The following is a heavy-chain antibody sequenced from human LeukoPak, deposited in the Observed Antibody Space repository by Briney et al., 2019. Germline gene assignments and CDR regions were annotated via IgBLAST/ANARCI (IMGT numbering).Heavy chain of an antibody. J-gene: IGHJ3*02. CDR3: ARNASSLGAGAFDI. Sequence: SETLSLTCTVSGGSISSSSLHWDWIRQPPGKGLEWIGTVYYSGSTYYNPSLKSRVTISVDTSKNQFSLKLSSVSAADTAVYYCARNASSLGAGAFDIWGQGTMVTVSS. CDR1: GGSISSSSLH. D-gene: IGHD2-2*01. V-gene: IGHV4-39*01. CDR2: VYYSGST.